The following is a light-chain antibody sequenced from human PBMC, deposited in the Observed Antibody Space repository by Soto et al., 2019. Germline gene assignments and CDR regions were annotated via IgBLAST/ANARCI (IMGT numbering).Light chain of an antibody. CDR1: QIVSSN. CDR2: GAS. J-gene: IGKJ5*01. CDR3: QQYNKWPPIT. V-gene: IGKV3-15*01. Sequence: EIVMTQSPATLSVSPWERVSLSCMASQIVSSNLALYQQKPVQAPRLLIFGASTRATGIPARFSGSGSGTEFTLTISSLQSEDFAVYYCQQYNKWPPITFGQGTRLEI.